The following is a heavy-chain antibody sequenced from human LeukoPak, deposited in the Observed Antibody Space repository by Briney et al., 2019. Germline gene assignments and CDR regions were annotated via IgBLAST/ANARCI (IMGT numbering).Heavy chain of an antibody. D-gene: IGHD6-13*01. V-gene: IGHV3-48*04. CDR3: ARDVRREQQLEPDAFDI. CDR2: ISSSGSTI. CDR1: GFTFSSYS. J-gene: IGHJ3*02. Sequence: PGGSLRLSCAASGFTFSSYSMNWVRQAPGKGLEWVSYISSSGSTIYYADSVKGRFTISRDNAKNSLYLQMNSLRAEDTAVYYCARDVRREQQLEPDAFDIWGQGTMVTVSS.